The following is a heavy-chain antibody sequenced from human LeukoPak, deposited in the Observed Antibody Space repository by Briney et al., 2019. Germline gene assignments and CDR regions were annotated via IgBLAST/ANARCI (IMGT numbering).Heavy chain of an antibody. CDR2: IYYSGST. Sequence: VKPSETLSLTRTVSGGSINNYYWSWIRQPPGKGLEWIGYIYYSGSTSYNPSLKSRVTISVDTSRNQFSLKLSSVTAADTAVYYCVRDHYYDSSGYTFRHWGQGTLVTVSS. CDR1: GGSINNYY. V-gene: IGHV4-59*01. J-gene: IGHJ1*01. CDR3: VRDHYYDSSGYTFRH. D-gene: IGHD3-22*01.